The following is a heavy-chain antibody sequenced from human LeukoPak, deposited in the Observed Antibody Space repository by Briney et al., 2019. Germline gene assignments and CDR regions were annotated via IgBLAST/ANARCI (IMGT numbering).Heavy chain of an antibody. Sequence: PSETLSLTYTVSGGSISNSNYCWGWIRQPPGKGLEWVGRISYSGGTYYNPSLKSRVTISVDTSKNQFSLKVTSVTAADTAVFYCARHYVDIRTVGASYYYYGLDVWGQGTTVTVSS. D-gene: IGHD3-16*02. J-gene: IGHJ6*02. CDR1: GGSISNSNYC. CDR2: ISYSGGT. CDR3: ARHYVDIRTVGASYYYYGLDV. V-gene: IGHV4-39*01.